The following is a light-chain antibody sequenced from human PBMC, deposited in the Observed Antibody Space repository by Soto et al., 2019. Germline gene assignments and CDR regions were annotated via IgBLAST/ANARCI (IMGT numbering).Light chain of an antibody. CDR1: SSDVGGYNY. Sequence: QSALTQPASVSGSPGQSITISCTGSSSDVGGYNYVSWYQQHPGKATKLMIYEASNRPSGISTRLAGSKSGNSASLTLSGLQAEDEADNYCSSYTSSRALVFGGGTKLTVL. J-gene: IGLJ2*01. CDR3: SSYTSSRALV. CDR2: EAS. V-gene: IGLV2-14*01.